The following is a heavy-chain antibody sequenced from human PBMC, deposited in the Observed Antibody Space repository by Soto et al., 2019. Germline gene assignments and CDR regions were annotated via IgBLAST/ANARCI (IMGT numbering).Heavy chain of an antibody. J-gene: IGHJ5*02. CDR1: GYTFTDYF. D-gene: IGHD3-9*01. CDR3: ARDESRADYFA. CDR2: INPNSGGA. Sequence: QVQLVQSGAEVKKPGASVKVSCKASGYTFTDYFIHWVRQAPGQGLEWMGWINPNSGGANYAQKFQDRVTLTRDTSMTTAYMELSRLRSDDTAVYYCARDESRADYFAWGQGTLVTVSS. V-gene: IGHV1-2*02.